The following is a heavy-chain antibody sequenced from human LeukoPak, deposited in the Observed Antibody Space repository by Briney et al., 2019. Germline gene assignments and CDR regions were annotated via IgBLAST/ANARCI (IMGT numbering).Heavy chain of an antibody. Sequence: SQSLSPTCTVSGGSISSYYWSWIRQPPGKGLEWIGYIYYSGSTNYNPSLKSRVTISVDTSKNQFSMKLSSVTAADTAVYYCARDSDYYGSGSYFHWGQGTLVTVSS. V-gene: IGHV4-59*01. CDR3: ARDSDYYGSGSYFH. CDR2: IYYSGST. J-gene: IGHJ4*02. CDR1: GGSISSYY. D-gene: IGHD3-10*01.